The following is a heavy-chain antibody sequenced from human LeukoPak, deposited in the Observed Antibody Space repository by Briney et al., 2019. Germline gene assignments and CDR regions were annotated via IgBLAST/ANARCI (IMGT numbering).Heavy chain of an antibody. J-gene: IGHJ3*02. V-gene: IGHV4-30-2*01. CDR3: ARDYYGSGSSDAFDI. Sequence: SETLSLTCTVSGGSISSGGYYWRWIRQPPGKGLELIGYIYHSGSTYYNPSLKSRVTISVDRSKNQFSLKLSSVTAADTAVYYCARDYYGSGSSDAFDIWGQGTMVTVSS. CDR2: IYHSGST. CDR1: GGSISSGGYY. D-gene: IGHD3-10*01.